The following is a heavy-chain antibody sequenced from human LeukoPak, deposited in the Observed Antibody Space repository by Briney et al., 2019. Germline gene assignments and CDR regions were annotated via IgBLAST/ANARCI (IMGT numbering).Heavy chain of an antibody. D-gene: IGHD4-17*01. Sequence: PGGSPRLSCAASGFTFSSYAMSWVRQTPGKGLEWVSVISGTGGSTYYADSVKGRFTISRDNSKNTLYLQMNSLGADDTAVYYCAKEIYGDSTGGRFQHWGQGTLVTVSS. CDR2: ISGTGGST. CDR1: GFTFSSYA. CDR3: AKEIYGDSTGGRFQH. J-gene: IGHJ1*01. V-gene: IGHV3-23*01.